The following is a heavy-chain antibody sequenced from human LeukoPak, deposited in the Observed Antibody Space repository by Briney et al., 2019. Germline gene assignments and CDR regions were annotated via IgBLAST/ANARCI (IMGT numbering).Heavy chain of an antibody. V-gene: IGHV3-53*01. CDR1: GFSVSTSY. Sequence: GGSLRLSSAASGFSVSTSYMSWVRQAPGKGLEYVSVLYDSGDTYYAESVKGRFTISRDNSKNTVYLQMNSLRVEDTAVYYCARAAYDSGGYTANHDFWGQGTLVTVSS. CDR2: LYDSGDT. CDR3: ARAAYDSGGYTANHDF. J-gene: IGHJ4*02. D-gene: IGHD3-22*01.